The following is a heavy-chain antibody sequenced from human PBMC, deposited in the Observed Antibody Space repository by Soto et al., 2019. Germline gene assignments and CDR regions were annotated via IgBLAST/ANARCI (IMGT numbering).Heavy chain of an antibody. D-gene: IGHD1-26*01. Sequence: QVQLVQSGAEVKKPGSSVKVSCKASGGTFSSYAISWVRQAPGQGLEWMGGIIPIFGTADYAQKFQGRVTIPADESTSTAYMELSTLRSEDTAVYYCASHGGSSTEGRYYYGMDVWGQGTTVTVSS. V-gene: IGHV1-69*12. CDR1: GGTFSSYA. CDR2: IIPIFGTA. J-gene: IGHJ6*02. CDR3: ASHGGSSTEGRYYYGMDV.